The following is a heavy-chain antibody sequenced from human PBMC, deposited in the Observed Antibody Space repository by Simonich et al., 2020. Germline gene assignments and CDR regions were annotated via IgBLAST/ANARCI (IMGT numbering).Heavy chain of an antibody. CDR2: IYHSGRT. CDR1: GYSISSGYY. CDR3: ARVGYSNYYYYGMDV. V-gene: IGHV4-38-2*01. D-gene: IGHD6-13*01. Sequence: QVQLQESGPGLVKPSETLSLTCAVSGYSISSGYYWGWIRQPPGKGLEWIGSIYHSGRTYYNPYIKSRVTISVDTSKNQFSLKLSSVTAADTAVYYCARVGYSNYYYYGMDVWGQGTTVTVSS. J-gene: IGHJ6*02.